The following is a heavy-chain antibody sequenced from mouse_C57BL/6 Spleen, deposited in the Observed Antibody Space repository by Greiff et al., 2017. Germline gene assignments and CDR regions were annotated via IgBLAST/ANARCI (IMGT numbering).Heavy chain of an antibody. CDR3: AREEGYYGSSRYWYFDV. D-gene: IGHD1-1*01. Sequence: EVQLQESGPVLVKPGASVKMSCKASGYTFTDYYMNWVKQSHGKSLEWIGVINPYNGGTSYNQKFKGKATLTVDKSSSTAYMELNSLTSEDSAVYYCAREEGYYGSSRYWYFDVWGTGTTVTVSS. CDR1: GYTFTDYY. J-gene: IGHJ1*03. V-gene: IGHV1-19*01. CDR2: INPYNGGT.